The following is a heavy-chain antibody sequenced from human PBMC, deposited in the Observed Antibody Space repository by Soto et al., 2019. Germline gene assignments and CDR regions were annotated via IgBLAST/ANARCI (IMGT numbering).Heavy chain of an antibody. CDR1: GYTFTSYA. CDR3: ARDPIPHYGDSFIWFDP. V-gene: IGHV1-3*01. D-gene: IGHD4-17*01. J-gene: IGHJ5*02. CDR2: INAGNGNT. Sequence: GASVKVSCKASGYTFTSYAMHWVRQAPGQRLEWMGWINAGNGNTKYSQKFQGRVTITRDTSASTAYMELSSLRSEDTAVYYCARDPIPHYGDSFIWFDPWGQGTLVTVSS.